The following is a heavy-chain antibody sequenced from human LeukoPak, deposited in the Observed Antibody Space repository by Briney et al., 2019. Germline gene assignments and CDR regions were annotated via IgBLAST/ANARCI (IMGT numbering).Heavy chain of an antibody. D-gene: IGHD3-10*01. J-gene: IGHJ4*02. V-gene: IGHV1-24*01. CDR1: GYTLTELS. Sequence: ASVKVSCKVSGYTLTELSMHWVRQAPGKGLEWMGGFDPEDGETIYAQKFQGRVTMTEDTSTDTAYMELSSLRSEDTAVYYCATISSGSYQGPFRYWGQGTLVTVSS. CDR2: FDPEDGET. CDR3: ATISSGSYQGPFRY.